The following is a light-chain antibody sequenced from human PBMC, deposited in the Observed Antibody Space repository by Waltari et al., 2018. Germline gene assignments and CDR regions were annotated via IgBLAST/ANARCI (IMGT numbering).Light chain of an antibody. CDR2: DVT. CDR1: NSAVSASDS. Sequence: QSALTQPASVSGSPGQSITISCSGTNSAVSASDSFSWYQHHPGEAPQVIIYDVTNRPSGVSDRFSASKSANRAFLTISGLQPDDEGDYYCSSQTLDGVVLFGGGTKLTVL. V-gene: IGLV2-14*03. J-gene: IGLJ2*01. CDR3: SSQTLDGVVL.